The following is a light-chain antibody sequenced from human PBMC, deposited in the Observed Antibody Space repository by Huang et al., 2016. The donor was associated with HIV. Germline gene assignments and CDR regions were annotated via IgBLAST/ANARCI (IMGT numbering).Light chain of an antibody. Sequence: DIQMTQSPSSLSASVGDRVTITCRASQNISGYLNWYQQKPGKSPKLLIYAESSFQSGVPSRFSGSGSGTDFTLTISSLQPEDFATYYFQQSYSTPQTFGQGTKVEIK. CDR3: QQSYSTPQT. CDR2: AES. V-gene: IGKV1-39*01. J-gene: IGKJ1*01. CDR1: QNISGY.